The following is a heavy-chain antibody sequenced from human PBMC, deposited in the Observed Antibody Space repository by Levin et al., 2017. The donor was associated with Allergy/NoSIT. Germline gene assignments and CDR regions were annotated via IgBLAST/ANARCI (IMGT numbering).Heavy chain of an antibody. D-gene: IGHD1-20*01. CDR1: GFTFSSYA. Sequence: GESLKISCAASGFTFSSYAMHWVRQAPGKGLEWVAVISYDGSNKYYADSVKGRFTISRDNSKNTLYLQMNSLRAEDTAVYYCAVRGGITGTEGGNYFDYWGQGTLVTVSS. J-gene: IGHJ4*02. CDR3: AVRGGITGTEGGNYFDY. CDR2: ISYDGSNK. V-gene: IGHV3-30-3*01.